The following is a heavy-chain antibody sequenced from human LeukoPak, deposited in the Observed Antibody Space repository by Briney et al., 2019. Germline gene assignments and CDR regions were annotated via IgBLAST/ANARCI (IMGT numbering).Heavy chain of an antibody. D-gene: IGHD3-22*01. CDR2: IIPIFGTA. J-gene: IGHJ4*02. CDR1: GGTFSSYA. CDR3: ARDLSYYYDSSGYYY. Sequence: SVKVSCKASGGTFSSYAISWVRQAPGQGLEWMGRIIPIFGTANYAQKFQGRVTITTDESTSTAYMELSSLRSEDTAVYYCARDLSYYYDSSGYYYWGQGTLVTVSS. V-gene: IGHV1-69*05.